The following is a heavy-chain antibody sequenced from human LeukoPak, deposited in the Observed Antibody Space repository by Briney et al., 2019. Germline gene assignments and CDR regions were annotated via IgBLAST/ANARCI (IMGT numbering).Heavy chain of an antibody. Sequence: GGSLRLSCAASGFTFSSYAMSWVRQAPGKGLEWVSAISGSGGSTYYADSVKGRFTISRDNSKNTLYLQMNSLRVEDTAVYCCVRDFRSADYWGQGTLVTVSS. CDR1: GFTFSSYA. CDR3: VRDFRSADY. V-gene: IGHV3-23*01. J-gene: IGHJ4*02. CDR2: ISGSGGST.